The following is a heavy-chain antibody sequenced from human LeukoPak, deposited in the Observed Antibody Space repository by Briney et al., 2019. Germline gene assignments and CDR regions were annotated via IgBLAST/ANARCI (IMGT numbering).Heavy chain of an antibody. CDR1: GGSISSYY. J-gene: IGHJ6*03. Sequence: RSETLSLTCTVSGGSISSYYWSWIRQPPGKGLEWIGYFYYSASTNYNPSLKSRVTISVDTSKNQFSLKLSSVTAADTAVYYCSGEGIAVAATSRDYYYYYMDVWGKGTTVTVSS. CDR3: SGEGIAVAATSRDYYYYYMDV. V-gene: IGHV4-59*01. D-gene: IGHD6-19*01. CDR2: FYYSAST.